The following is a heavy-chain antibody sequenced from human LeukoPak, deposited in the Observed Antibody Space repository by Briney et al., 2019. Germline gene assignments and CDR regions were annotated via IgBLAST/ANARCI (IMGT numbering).Heavy chain of an antibody. CDR1: GYTFSSYY. CDR2: INPSGGAT. J-gene: IGHJ4*02. CDR3: ARNYYDSAGHFGY. Sequence: ASVKVSCKASGYTFSSYYFHWVRQAPGQGLEWMGLINPSGGATSFAQKFRGRVTMTRDMSTGTVFMELSSLRSDDTAVYFCARNYYDSAGHFGYWGQGTLVTVSS. D-gene: IGHD3-16*01. V-gene: IGHV1-46*01.